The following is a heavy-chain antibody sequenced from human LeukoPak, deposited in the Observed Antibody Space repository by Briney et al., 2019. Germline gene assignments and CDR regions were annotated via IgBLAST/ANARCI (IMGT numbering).Heavy chain of an antibody. CDR1: GGTFSSYA. Sequence: ASVKVSCKASGGTFSSYAISWVRQAPGQGLEWMGWINPNSGGTNYAQKFQGRVTMTRDTSISTAYMELSRLRSDDTAVYYCARGEDWNYLYWGQGTLVTVSS. D-gene: IGHD1-7*01. V-gene: IGHV1-2*02. J-gene: IGHJ4*02. CDR2: INPNSGGT. CDR3: ARGEDWNYLY.